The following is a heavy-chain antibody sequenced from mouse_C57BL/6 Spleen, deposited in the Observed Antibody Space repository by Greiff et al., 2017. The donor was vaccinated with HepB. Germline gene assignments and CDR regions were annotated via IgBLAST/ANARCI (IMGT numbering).Heavy chain of an antibody. CDR2: ISDGGSYT. Sequence: EVKLVESGGGLVKPGGSLKLSCAASGFTFSSYAMSWVRQTPEKRLEWVATISDGGSYTYYPDNVKGRFTISRDNAKNNLYLQMSHLKSEDTAMYDCARDRELGRFAYWGQGTLVTVSA. V-gene: IGHV5-4*01. CDR1: GFTFSSYA. D-gene: IGHD4-1*01. J-gene: IGHJ3*01. CDR3: ARDRELGRFAY.